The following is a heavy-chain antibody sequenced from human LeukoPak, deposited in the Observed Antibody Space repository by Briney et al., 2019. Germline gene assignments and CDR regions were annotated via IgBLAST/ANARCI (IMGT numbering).Heavy chain of an antibody. V-gene: IGHV3-66*02. CDR3: ATPGDYYDSSGYYLDY. Sequence: GSLRLSCATSGFTVRSNHMSWGRQAPGEGLEWVSVIYSGGSTYYADSVKGRFTISRDNSKNTLYLQMNSLRAENTAVYYCATPGDYYDSSGYYLDYWGQGTLVTISS. CDR2: IYSGGST. J-gene: IGHJ4*02. CDR1: GFTVRSNH. D-gene: IGHD3-22*01.